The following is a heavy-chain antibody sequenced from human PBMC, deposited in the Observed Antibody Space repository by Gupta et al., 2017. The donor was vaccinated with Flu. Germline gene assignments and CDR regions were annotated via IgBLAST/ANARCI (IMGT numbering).Heavy chain of an antibody. CDR1: SYA. CDR2: IIPIFGKA. V-gene: IGHV1-69*01. Sequence: SYAISWVRKAPGQGLEGMGGIIPIFGKANYEQKVQGRVTITAEESTSTAYMELSRLRSEETAVYYCARGGSNYIGAWFDPGGQGTMVTVYS. D-gene: IGHD4-4*01. CDR3: ARGGSNYIGAWFDP. J-gene: IGHJ5*02.